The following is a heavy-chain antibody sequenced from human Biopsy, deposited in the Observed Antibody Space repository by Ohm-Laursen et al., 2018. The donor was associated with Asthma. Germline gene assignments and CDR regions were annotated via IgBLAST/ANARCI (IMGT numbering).Heavy chain of an antibody. J-gene: IGHJ4*02. CDR2: ISNDGSDE. D-gene: IGHD1-26*01. V-gene: IGHV3-30*18. CDR1: GFSFSNYG. CDR3: AKEVFPGWELRRGPDS. Sequence: SLRLSCAASGFSFSNYGMHWVRQAPGKGLEWVALISNDGSDEYYADSVKGRCTISRDNSRNTLHLEMNSLRAEDTAVYFCAKEVFPGWELRRGPDSWGQGTLVTVSS.